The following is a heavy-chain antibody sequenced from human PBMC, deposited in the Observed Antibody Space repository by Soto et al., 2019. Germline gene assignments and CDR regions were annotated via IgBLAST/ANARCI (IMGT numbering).Heavy chain of an antibody. J-gene: IGHJ4*02. Sequence: GGSLRLACAASGFPFGENAMSGVRQAPGKGLEWVSGISDSGATTYYADSVRGRFTISRDNSKSTLYLQMKSLRAEDSASYYCAKEDTSSGSLDYWGQGALVTVSS. CDR1: GFPFGENA. CDR2: ISDSGATT. D-gene: IGHD6-19*01. CDR3: AKEDTSSGSLDY. V-gene: IGHV3-23*01.